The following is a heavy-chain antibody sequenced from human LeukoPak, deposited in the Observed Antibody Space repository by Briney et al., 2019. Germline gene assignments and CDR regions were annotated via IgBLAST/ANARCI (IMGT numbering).Heavy chain of an antibody. V-gene: IGHV3-23*01. CDR1: GFTFSSYA. CDR3: ARDRGGYDYVWGSYRYKGFDS. J-gene: IGHJ4*02. Sequence: GGSLRLSCAASGFTFSSYAMTWVRQAPGKGLEWVSFISGNAGSTYYADSVKGRLTISRDYSKKTLYLQMNSLRAEDTAVYYCARDRGGYDYVWGSYRYKGFDSWGQGTLVTVSS. CDR2: ISGNAGST. D-gene: IGHD3-16*02.